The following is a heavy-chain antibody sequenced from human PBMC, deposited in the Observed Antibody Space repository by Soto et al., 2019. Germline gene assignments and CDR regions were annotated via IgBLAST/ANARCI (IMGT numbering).Heavy chain of an antibody. J-gene: IGHJ6*02. CDR2: IIPIFGTA. CDR1: GGTFSSYA. D-gene: IGHD2-2*01. CDR3: ASRLGYCSSTSCYSLRENYYYCYGMDV. V-gene: IGHV1-69*13. Sequence: SVKVSCKASGGTFSSYAISWVRQAPGQGLEWMGGIIPIFGTANYAQKFQGRATITADESTSTAYMELSSLRSEDTAVYYCASRLGYCSSTSCYSLRENYYYCYGMDVWGQGTTVTVSS.